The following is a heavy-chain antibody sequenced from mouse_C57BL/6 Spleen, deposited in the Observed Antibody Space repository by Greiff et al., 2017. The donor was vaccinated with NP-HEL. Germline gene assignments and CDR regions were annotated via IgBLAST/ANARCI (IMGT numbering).Heavy chain of an antibody. D-gene: IGHD2-5*01. CDR2: IDPETGGT. V-gene: IGHV1-15*01. CDR3: TREGSTIVTHYFDY. J-gene: IGHJ2*01. CDR1: GYTFTDYE. Sequence: VKLQESGAELVRPGASVTLSCKASGYTFTDYEMHWVKQTPVHGLEWIGAIDPETGGTAYNQKFKGKAILTADKSSSTAYMELRSLTSEDSAVYYCTREGSTIVTHYFDYWGQGTTLTVSS.